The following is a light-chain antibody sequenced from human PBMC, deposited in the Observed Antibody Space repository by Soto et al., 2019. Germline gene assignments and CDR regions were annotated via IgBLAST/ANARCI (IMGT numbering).Light chain of an antibody. CDR3: NSFTTSSTYV. CDR1: TSDVGRYNY. Sequence: QSVLTQPASVSGSPGQSISISCTGTTSDVGRYNYVSWYQQHPGKAPKLMIYDVSYWPSWVSNRFSGSKSGITASLTISGLQAEDEADYYCNSFTTSSTYVFGTGTKVTVL. J-gene: IGLJ1*01. CDR2: DVS. V-gene: IGLV2-14*03.